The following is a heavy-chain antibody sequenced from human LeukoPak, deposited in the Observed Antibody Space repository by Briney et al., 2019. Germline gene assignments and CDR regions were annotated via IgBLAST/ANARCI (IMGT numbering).Heavy chain of an antibody. CDR2: IYYSGST. V-gene: IGHV4-59*01. CDR1: GGSFSGYY. J-gene: IGHJ4*02. CDR3: ARGSRGQGVDC. Sequence: SETLSLTCAVYGGSFSGYYWSWIRQPPGKGLEWIGYIYYSGSTNYNPSLKSRVTISVDTSKNQFSLKLSSVTAADTAVYYCARGSRGQGVDCWGQGTLVTVSS. D-gene: IGHD3-16*01.